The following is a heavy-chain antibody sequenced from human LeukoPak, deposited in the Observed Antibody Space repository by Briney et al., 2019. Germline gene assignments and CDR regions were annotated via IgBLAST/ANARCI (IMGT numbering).Heavy chain of an antibody. V-gene: IGHV3-30*18. CDR3: AKADIITLIAAAAPGGLMV. J-gene: IGHJ3*01. Sequence: GGSLRLSCAASGFTFSSYGMHWVRQAPGKGLEWVAVISYDGSNKYYADSVKGRFTISRDNSKNTLYLQMNSLRAEDTAVYYCAKADIITLIAAAAPGGLMVWGQGTMVTVSS. D-gene: IGHD6-13*01. CDR1: GFTFSSYG. CDR2: ISYDGSNK.